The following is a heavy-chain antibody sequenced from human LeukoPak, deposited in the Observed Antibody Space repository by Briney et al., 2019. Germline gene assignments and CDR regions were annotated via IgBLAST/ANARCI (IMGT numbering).Heavy chain of an antibody. D-gene: IGHD2-2*01. CDR3: ARDRVPAAMVYWFDP. CDR2: IYTSGST. J-gene: IGHJ5*02. CDR1: GGSISSYF. Sequence: SETLSLTCTVSGGSISSYFWTWIRQPAGMGLEWIGRIYTSGSTNYKPSLKSRVTMSVDTSKNQFSLKLSSVTAADTAVYYCARDRVPAAMVYWFDPWGQGTLVTVSS. V-gene: IGHV4-4*07.